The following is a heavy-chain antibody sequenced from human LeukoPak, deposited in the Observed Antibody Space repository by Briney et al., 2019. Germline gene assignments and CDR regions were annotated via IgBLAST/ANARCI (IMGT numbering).Heavy chain of an antibody. CDR1: GGSFSGYY. V-gene: IGHV4-34*01. CDR3: ARGPKTLVVITGALNWFDP. Sequence: SGTLCLTCDVYGGSFSGYYWSWIRQPPGKGLEWIGEINHSGSTNYNPSLKSRVTISVDTSKNQFSLKLSSVTAADTAVYYCARGPKTLVVITGALNWFDPWGQGTLVTVSS. CDR2: INHSGST. D-gene: IGHD3-22*01. J-gene: IGHJ5*02.